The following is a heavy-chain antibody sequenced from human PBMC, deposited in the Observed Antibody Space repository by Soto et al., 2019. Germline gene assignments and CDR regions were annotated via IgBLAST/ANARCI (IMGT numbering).Heavy chain of an antibody. J-gene: IGHJ4*02. Sequence: QVQLVQSGAEVKKPGASVKVSCKASGYTFTNYHIHWVRQAPGQGLEWIGKINPGGGSTSYAQKFRGRVTVTRDPSTSTVYMELSSLRSEDTAVYYCVRNSYFFGSDYWGQGTLVTVSS. D-gene: IGHD3-3*01. V-gene: IGHV1-46*03. CDR1: GYTFTNYH. CDR3: VRNSYFFGSDY. CDR2: INPGGGST.